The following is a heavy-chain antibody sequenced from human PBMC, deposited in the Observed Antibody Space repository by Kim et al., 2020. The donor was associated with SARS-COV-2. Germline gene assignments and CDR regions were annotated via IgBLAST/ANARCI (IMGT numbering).Heavy chain of an antibody. D-gene: IGHD6-19*01. J-gene: IGHJ3*02. Sequence: ASVKVSCKAAGYTFTRYLMNWVRQAPGQGLEWMGWIDTNTGNLTYAQGFTGWFVFSLDTSVSTPYLQISSLKAEDTAVYFCVRGYRSVWDGGAFDIWGQRTMVSVSS. CDR1: GYTFTRYL. V-gene: IGHV7-4-1*02. CDR2: IDTNTGNL. CDR3: VRGYRSVWDGGAFDI.